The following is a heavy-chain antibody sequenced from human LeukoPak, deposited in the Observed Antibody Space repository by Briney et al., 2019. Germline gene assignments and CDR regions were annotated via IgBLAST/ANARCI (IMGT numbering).Heavy chain of an antibody. CDR1: GGSISSSSYY. CDR2: IYYSGST. D-gene: IGHD6-19*01. J-gene: IGHJ4*02. CDR3: ARGWSYDY. Sequence: PSETLSLTCTVSGGSISSSSYYWGWIRQPPGKGLEWIGSIYYSGSTYYNPSLKSRVTISVDTSKNQFSLKLSSVTAADTAVYYCARGWSYDYWGQGTLVTVSS. V-gene: IGHV4-39*01.